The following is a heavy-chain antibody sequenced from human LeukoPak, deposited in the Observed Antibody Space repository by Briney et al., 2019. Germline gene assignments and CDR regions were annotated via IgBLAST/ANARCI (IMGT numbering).Heavy chain of an antibody. CDR1: GGSISSYY. CDR2: IYTSGST. V-gene: IGHV4-4*07. J-gene: IGHJ2*01. D-gene: IGHD2-15*01. Sequence: PSETLSLTCTVSGGSISSYYRSWIRQPAGKGLEWVGRIYTSGSTNYNPSLKSRVTMSVDTSKNQFSLKLSSVTAADTAVYYCASHDSPNWYFDLWGRGTLVTVSS. CDR3: ASHDSPNWYFDL.